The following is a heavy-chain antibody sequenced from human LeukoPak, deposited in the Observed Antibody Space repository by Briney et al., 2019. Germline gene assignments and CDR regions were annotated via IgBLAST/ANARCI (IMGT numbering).Heavy chain of an antibody. CDR2: INHSGST. J-gene: IGHJ4*02. CDR3: ARPQSRTYYYGSGSHRGYFDY. V-gene: IGHV4-34*01. CDR1: GGSFSGYY. D-gene: IGHD3-10*01. Sequence: SETLSLTCAVYGGSFSGYYWSWIRQPPGKGLEWIGEINHSGSTNYNPSLKSRVTISVGTSKNQFSLKLSSVTAADTAVYYCARPQSRTYYYGSGSHRGYFDYWGQGTLVTVSS.